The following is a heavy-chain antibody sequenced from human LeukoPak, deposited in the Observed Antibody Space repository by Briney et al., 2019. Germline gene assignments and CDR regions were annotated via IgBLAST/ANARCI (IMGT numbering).Heavy chain of an antibody. Sequence: SETLSLTCTVSGGSISSYYWSWIRQPPGKGLEWIGYIYYSGSTNYNPSLKSRVTISVDTSKNQFSLKLSSVTAADTAVYYCATVRQGAPREDCSGGSCYSYNWFDPWGQGTLVTVSS. V-gene: IGHV4-59*01. CDR2: IYYSGST. J-gene: IGHJ5*02. D-gene: IGHD2-15*01. CDR3: ATVRQGAPREDCSGGSCYSYNWFDP. CDR1: GGSISSYY.